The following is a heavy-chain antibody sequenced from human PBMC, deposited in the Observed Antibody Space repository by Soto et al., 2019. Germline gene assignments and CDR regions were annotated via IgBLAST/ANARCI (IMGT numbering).Heavy chain of an antibody. CDR1: GGTFSSYA. Sequence: SVKVTCKGSGGTFSSYAISWVRQAPGQGLEWMGWIIPIFGTANYAQKFQGRVTNTADESTSTDYMELSSLRSEDTAVYYCARFARDYSNSDWFDPWGQGTPVTVSS. V-gene: IGHV1-69*13. CDR2: IIPIFGTA. J-gene: IGHJ5*02. D-gene: IGHD4-4*01. CDR3: ARFARDYSNSDWFDP.